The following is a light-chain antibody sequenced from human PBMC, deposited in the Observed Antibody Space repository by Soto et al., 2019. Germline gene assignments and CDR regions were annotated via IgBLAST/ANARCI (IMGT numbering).Light chain of an antibody. V-gene: IGLV2-8*01. Sequence: QSALTQPPSASGSPGQSVTISCTGTSSDVGGYNYVSWYQQYPGKVPKLMIYEVNKRTSGVPDRFSGSKYGNTASLTVSGLQAEDEADYYCTSYAGGNNVFGTGTKLTVL. CDR1: SSDVGGYNY. CDR2: EVN. CDR3: TSYAGGNNV. J-gene: IGLJ1*01.